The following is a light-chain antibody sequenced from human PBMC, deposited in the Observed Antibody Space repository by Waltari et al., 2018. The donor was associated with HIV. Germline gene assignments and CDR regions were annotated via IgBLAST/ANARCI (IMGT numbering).Light chain of an antibody. Sequence: QPVLTHSSSASASLGSSVTLTCTLTSGHSRNIIAWHQQQQGKAPRYLMKLEGGVFYNKGSGVPDRFSGSSSGADRYLTISNLQFEDEADYYCETWDSSTWVFGGGTKLTVL. CDR2: LEGGVFY. J-gene: IGLJ3*02. CDR1: SGHSRNI. CDR3: ETWDSSTWV. V-gene: IGLV4-60*02.